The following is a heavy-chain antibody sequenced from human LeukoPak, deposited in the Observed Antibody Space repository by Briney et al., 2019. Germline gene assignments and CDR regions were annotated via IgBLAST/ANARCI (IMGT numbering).Heavy chain of an antibody. CDR2: IYNSGTT. Sequence: SETLSLTCTVSGGSISSYYWSWLRQSPGKGLEYIGYIYNSGTTNYNPSLKSRVTISVDTSKNQFSLKLSSVTAADTAVYCARDRYYDSGSYYNWGQGTLVTVSS. J-gene: IGHJ4*02. D-gene: IGHD3-10*01. CDR3: ARDRYYDSGSYYN. V-gene: IGHV4-59*01. CDR1: GGSISSYY.